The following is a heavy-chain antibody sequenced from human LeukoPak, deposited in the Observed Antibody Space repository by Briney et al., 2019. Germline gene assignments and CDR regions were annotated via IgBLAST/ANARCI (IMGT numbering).Heavy chain of an antibody. Sequence: GGSLRLSCAASGFTVSHNYMRWVRQAPGKGLEWVSLIYSGGSTYYADSVKGRFTIPRDNSKNTLYLQMNSLRVEDTAVYYCARVVPAAIGLNLFDPWGQGTLVTVSS. CDR1: GFTVSHNY. CDR3: ARVVPAAIGLNLFDP. V-gene: IGHV3-53*01. CDR2: IYSGGST. D-gene: IGHD2-2*02. J-gene: IGHJ5*02.